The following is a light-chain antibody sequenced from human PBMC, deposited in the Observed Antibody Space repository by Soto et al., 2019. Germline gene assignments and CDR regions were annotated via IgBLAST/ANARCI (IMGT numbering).Light chain of an antibody. V-gene: IGKV3-15*01. CDR1: QSVSNS. J-gene: IGKJ1*01. Sequence: EIVMTQSPATLSVSPGERVTLSCRASQSVSNSLAWYQQKPGQAPRLLIYGGSTRATGIPARFSGSGSGTEFTLTISSLQSEDFAVYYCQHYDNWPPWTFGQGTKVEIK. CDR3: QHYDNWPPWT. CDR2: GGS.